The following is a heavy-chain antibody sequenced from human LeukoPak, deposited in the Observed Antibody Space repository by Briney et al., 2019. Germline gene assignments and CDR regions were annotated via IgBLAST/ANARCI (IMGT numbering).Heavy chain of an antibody. CDR2: FSGGVDTT. CDR3: AKATLRSCRGARFYYFDN. CDR1: GFSFTNYA. J-gene: IGHJ4*02. V-gene: IGHV3-23*01. Sequence: PGGSMRLSWLVAGFSFTNYAMSWVRQPPGKGIEWDATFSGGVDTTYYANAVRRRFTISRDNYKNTLDLEMKSLRAEDTGVYHCAKATLRSCRGARFYYFDNGGQGARVTVSS. D-gene: IGHD2-15*01.